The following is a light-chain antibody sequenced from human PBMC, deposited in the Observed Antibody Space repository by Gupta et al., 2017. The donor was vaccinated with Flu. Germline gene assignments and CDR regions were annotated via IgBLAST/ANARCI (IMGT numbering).Light chain of an antibody. Sequence: DIQMTQSPSSLSASVGDRVTISCRASQDIRKNLGWYQQKPGKAPKRLLYAASSLQSGVPSRFSGSGSGTEFTLTVSSLQPEDFATYYCLQHNSYPLTFGGGTKVEIK. J-gene: IGKJ4*01. CDR2: AAS. CDR1: QDIRKN. V-gene: IGKV1-17*01. CDR3: LQHNSYPLT.